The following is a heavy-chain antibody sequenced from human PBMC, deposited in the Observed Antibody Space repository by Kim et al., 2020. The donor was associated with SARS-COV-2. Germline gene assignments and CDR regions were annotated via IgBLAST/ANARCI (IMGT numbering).Heavy chain of an antibody. CDR3: ARDSAAAAGTSIYLPYYYYGMDV. Sequence: SQTLSLTCAISGDSVSSNSAAWNWIRQSPSRGLEWLGRTYYRSKWYNDYAVSVKSRITINPDTSKNQFSLQLNSVTPEDTAVYYCARDSAAAAGTSIYLPYYYYGMDVWGQGTTVTVSS. D-gene: IGHD6-13*01. CDR2: TYYRSKWYN. J-gene: IGHJ6*02. V-gene: IGHV6-1*01. CDR1: GDSVSSNSAA.